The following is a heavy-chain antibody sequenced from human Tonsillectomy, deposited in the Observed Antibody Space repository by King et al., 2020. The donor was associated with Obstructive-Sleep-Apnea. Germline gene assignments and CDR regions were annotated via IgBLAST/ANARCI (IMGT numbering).Heavy chain of an antibody. V-gene: IGHV3-30*18. CDR1: GFPFSSYG. Sequence: VQLVESGGGVVQPGRSLRLSCAASGFPFSSYGIHWVRQAPGKGLEWVAVISYDGSNKYYADSVKGRFTISRGNSKNPLYLQMNSLRSEDTAVYYCAKEAVEYGDYGSYYYYGMDVWGQGTTVTVSS. CDR2: ISYDGSNK. D-gene: IGHD4-17*01. CDR3: AKEAVEYGDYGSYYYYGMDV. J-gene: IGHJ6*02.